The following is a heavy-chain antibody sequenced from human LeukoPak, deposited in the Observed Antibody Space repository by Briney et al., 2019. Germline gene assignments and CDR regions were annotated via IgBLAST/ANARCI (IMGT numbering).Heavy chain of an antibody. CDR1: GDSVSTNSAA. V-gene: IGHV6-1*01. CDR3: ARAGVAARLFFDF. Sequence: SQTLSLTCAISGDSVSTNSAAWNWIRQSPSRGLEWLGRTYYRSTWYNDYAVSVQSRITINPDTSKNQLSLQLNSVTPEDTAVYFCARAGVAARLFFDFWGQGTLVTVSS. J-gene: IGHJ4*02. CDR2: TYYRSTWYN. D-gene: IGHD6-6*01.